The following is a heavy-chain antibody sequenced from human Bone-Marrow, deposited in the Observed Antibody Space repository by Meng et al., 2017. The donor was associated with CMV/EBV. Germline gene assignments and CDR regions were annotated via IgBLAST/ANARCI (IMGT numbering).Heavy chain of an antibody. D-gene: IGHD2-2*01. V-gene: IGHV3-21*01. CDR3: VRIPLGDCSSTSCYLRGGWFDP. CDR2: ISSSSSYI. J-gene: IGHJ5*02. Sequence: GESLKISCAASGFTFSSYEMNWVRQAPGKGLEWVSSISSSSSYIYYADSVKGRFTISRDNAKSSLYLQMNSLRAEDTAVYYCVRIPLGDCSSTSCYLRGGWFDPWGQGTLVTVSS. CDR1: GFTFSSYE.